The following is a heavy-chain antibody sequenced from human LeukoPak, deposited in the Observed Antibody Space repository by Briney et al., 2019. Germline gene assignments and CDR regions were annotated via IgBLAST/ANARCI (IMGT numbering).Heavy chain of an antibody. CDR2: IYYSGST. CDR3: ARHVYGYGIYYYYYMDV. Sequence: PSETLSLTCTVSGGSISSGGYYWSWIRQHPGKGLEWIGYIYYSGSTYYNPSLESRVTISVDTSKNQFSLKLNFMTAADTAVYYCARHVYGYGIYYYYYMDVWGKGTTVTVSS. CDR1: GGSISSGGYY. J-gene: IGHJ6*03. V-gene: IGHV4-31*03. D-gene: IGHD5-18*01.